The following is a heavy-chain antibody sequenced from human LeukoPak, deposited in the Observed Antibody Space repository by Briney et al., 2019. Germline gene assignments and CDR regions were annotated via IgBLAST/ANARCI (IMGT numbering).Heavy chain of an antibody. CDR2: IIPIFGTA. V-gene: IGHV1-69*05. CDR1: GGTFSSYA. Sequence: SVKVSCKASGGTFSSYAISWVRQAPGQGLEWMGGIIPIFGTANYAQKLQGRVTMTTDTSTSTAYMELRSLRSDDTAVYYCARVSGYGTFDIWGQGTMVTVSS. J-gene: IGHJ3*02. D-gene: IGHD5-12*01. CDR3: ARVSGYGTFDI.